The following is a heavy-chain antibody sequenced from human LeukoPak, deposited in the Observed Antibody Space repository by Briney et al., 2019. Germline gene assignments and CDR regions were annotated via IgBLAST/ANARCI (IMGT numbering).Heavy chain of an antibody. CDR1: GYTFTDYY. CDR3: GREWFDP. V-gene: IGHV1-2*02. J-gene: IGHJ5*02. Sequence: ASVTVSCKASGYTFTDYYMHWVRQAPGQGLEWLGWISPYSGGTTYAQKFQGRVTMTRDTSISTAYMELSRLRSDDTAVYYCGREWFDPWGQGTLVTVSS. CDR2: ISPYSGGT.